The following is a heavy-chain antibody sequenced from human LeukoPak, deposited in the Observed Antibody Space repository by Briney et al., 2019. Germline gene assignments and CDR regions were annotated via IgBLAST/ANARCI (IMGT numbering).Heavy chain of an antibody. CDR1: GGSFSGYY. CDR3: SRPPYCSTTSCFRAFDI. J-gene: IGHJ3*02. CDR2: INHSGST. V-gene: IGHV4-34*01. D-gene: IGHD2-2*01. Sequence: SETLSLTCAVYGGSFSGYYWSWIRQPPGKGLEWNGEINHSGSTIYNPSLKSRVTISVDTSKNQFSLKVTSVTAADTAVYYCSRPPYCSTTSCFRAFDIWSQGTMVTVSS.